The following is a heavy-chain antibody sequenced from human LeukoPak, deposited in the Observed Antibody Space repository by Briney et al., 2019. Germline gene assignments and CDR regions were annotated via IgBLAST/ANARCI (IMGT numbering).Heavy chain of an antibody. Sequence: GGSLRLSCAASGFTFHNYAMSWARQAPWKGLEWVSVVSGSGANAYYADFVKGRFTTSRDNSKNTLFLQMNSLRAEDTAIYYCAKQFGDYVGEAFDIWGQGTMVIVSS. V-gene: IGHV3-23*01. CDR2: VSGSGANA. CDR3: AKQFGDYVGEAFDI. D-gene: IGHD2-21*01. CDR1: GFTFHNYA. J-gene: IGHJ3*02.